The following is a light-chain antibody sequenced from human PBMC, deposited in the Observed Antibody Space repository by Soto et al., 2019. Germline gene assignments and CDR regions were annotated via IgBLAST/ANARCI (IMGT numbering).Light chain of an antibody. Sequence: DIQMTQSPTSLSASVGDRVTITCRARQGIRHCVAWYQQKPGKAPKLLIYAASTLQSGVPSRFSGSGSGPDFTLPINSRQPEDVATYSCQKYRSVPVFGPGTKVEIK. J-gene: IGKJ3*01. CDR1: QGIRHC. V-gene: IGKV1-27*01. CDR2: AAS. CDR3: QKYRSVPV.